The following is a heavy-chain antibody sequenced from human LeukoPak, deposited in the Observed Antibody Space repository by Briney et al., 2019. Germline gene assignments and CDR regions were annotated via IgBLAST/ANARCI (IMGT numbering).Heavy chain of an antibody. CDR2: IYYSGST. D-gene: IGHD2-8*02. Sequence: SETLSLTCTVSGGSISPFSGSWIRQSPDKGLVWIGNIYYSGSTNYNPSFKSRVTISLDTSKKQYSLHLSSVTAADTAIYYCARHFSGFDHWGQGAQVTVSS. CDR3: ARHFSGFDH. J-gene: IGHJ4*02. V-gene: IGHV4-59*08. CDR1: GGSISPFS.